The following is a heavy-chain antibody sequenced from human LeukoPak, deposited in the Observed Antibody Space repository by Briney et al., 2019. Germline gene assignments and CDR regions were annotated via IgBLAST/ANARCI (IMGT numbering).Heavy chain of an antibody. CDR1: GGSISSSSYY. CDR3: ARRRLERRVDY. CDR2: IYYSGST. V-gene: IGHV4-39*01. D-gene: IGHD1-1*01. Sequence: SETLSLTCTVSGGSISSSSYYWGWIRQPPGKGLEWIGSIYYSGSTYYNPSLKSRVTISVDTSKNQFSLKLSSVTAADTAVYYCARRRLERRVDYWGQGTLVTVSS. J-gene: IGHJ4*02.